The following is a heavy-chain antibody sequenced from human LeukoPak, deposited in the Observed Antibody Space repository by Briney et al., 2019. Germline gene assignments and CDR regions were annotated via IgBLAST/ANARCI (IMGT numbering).Heavy chain of an antibody. Sequence: PGGSLRLSCAASGFTFSSYGMHWVRQAPGKGLEWVAVISYDGSNKYYADSVKGRFTISRDNSKNTLYLQMNSLRAEGTAVYYCAKDHYDILTGYCDYWGQGTLVTVSS. CDR2: ISYDGSNK. CDR1: GFTFSSYG. V-gene: IGHV3-30*18. D-gene: IGHD3-9*01. J-gene: IGHJ4*02. CDR3: AKDHYDILTGYCDY.